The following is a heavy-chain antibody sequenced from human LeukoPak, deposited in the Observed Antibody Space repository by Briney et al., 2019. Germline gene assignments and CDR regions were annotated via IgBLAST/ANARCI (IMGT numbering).Heavy chain of an antibody. V-gene: IGHV1-69-2*01. D-gene: IGHD5-18*01. Sequence: ASVKVSCKVSGYTFTDYYMHWVQQAPGKGLEWVGLVDPEDGETIYAEKFQGRVTITADTSTDTAYMELSSLRSEDTAVYYCATRRDTAMVTYFDYWGQGTLVTVSS. CDR2: VDPEDGET. J-gene: IGHJ4*02. CDR1: GYTFTDYY. CDR3: ATRRDTAMVTYFDY.